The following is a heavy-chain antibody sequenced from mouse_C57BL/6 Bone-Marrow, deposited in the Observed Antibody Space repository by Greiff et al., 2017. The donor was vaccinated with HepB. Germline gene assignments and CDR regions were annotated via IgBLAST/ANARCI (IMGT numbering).Heavy chain of an antibody. Sequence: EVHLVESGPELVKPGASVKMSCKASGYTFTDYNMHWVKQSHGKSLEWIGYINPNNGGTSYNQKFKGKATLTVNKSSSTAYMELRSLTSEDSAVYYCARRRNYGSSYAGGYWGQGTTLTVSS. J-gene: IGHJ2*01. D-gene: IGHD1-1*01. CDR1: GYTFTDYN. V-gene: IGHV1-22*01. CDR2: INPNNGGT. CDR3: ARRRNYGSSYAGGY.